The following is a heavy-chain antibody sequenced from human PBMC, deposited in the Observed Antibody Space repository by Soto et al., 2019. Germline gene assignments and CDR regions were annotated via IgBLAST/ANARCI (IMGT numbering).Heavy chain of an antibody. Sequence: EVQLVESGGGFLKPGESLRLCCAASGFTINSAPMSWVRQAPGKGLEWVGRIKPNTDGGAIDYPAPVNCRFTITRDDLKHTLYLQMNSLRIDDTAVYYCTTPAIPLQGTQPFNYWGQSAFVPVSS. CDR2: IKPNTDGGAI. D-gene: IGHD1-1*01. CDR3: TTPAIPLQGTQPFNY. V-gene: IGHV3-15*01. CDR1: GFTINSAP. J-gene: IGHJ4*02.